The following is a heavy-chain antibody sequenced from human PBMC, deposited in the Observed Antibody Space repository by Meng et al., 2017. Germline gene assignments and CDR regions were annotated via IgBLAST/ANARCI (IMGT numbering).Heavy chain of an antibody. V-gene: IGHV3-7*01. CDR3: ARGGVHGSGWSDY. J-gene: IGHJ4*02. CDR2: KKQDGSEK. Sequence: GESLKISCAASGFTFSSYWMSWVRQAPGKGLEWVANKKQDGSEKYYVDSVKGRFTISRDNTKNSLYLQMNSLRAEDTAVYYCARGGVHGSGWSDYWGQGTLVTVSS. CDR1: GFTFSSYW. D-gene: IGHD6-19*01.